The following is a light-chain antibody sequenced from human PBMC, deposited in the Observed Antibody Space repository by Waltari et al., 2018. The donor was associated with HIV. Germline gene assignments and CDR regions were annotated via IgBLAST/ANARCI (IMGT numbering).Light chain of an antibody. J-gene: IGKJ4*01. CDR3: HQYGSSPPFT. CDR2: DIS. Sequence: EVVLTQSPATLSLSPGDTATLSCGASQSFTNKYLAWFQQKPGLAPRLLIYDISSRATDIPDRFSGSGSGTDFPLTISRLEPEDFAVYYCHQYGSSPPFTFGGGTKVESK. CDR1: QSFTNKY. V-gene: IGKV3D-20*01.